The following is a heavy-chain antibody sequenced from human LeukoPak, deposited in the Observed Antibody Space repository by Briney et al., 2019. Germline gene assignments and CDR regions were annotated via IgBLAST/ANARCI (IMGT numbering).Heavy chain of an antibody. CDR1: GGSITGHY. Sequence: PSETLSLTSTVSGGSITGHYWNWIRQSPGKGLEWIGYIYYSGTIKYNPSLESRVTISVDTSKNQFSLILSSVTAADTAMYYCARGEDYKSSRFDPWGQGTLVTVSS. D-gene: IGHD4-11*01. V-gene: IGHV4-59*11. J-gene: IGHJ5*02. CDR2: IYYSGTI. CDR3: ARGEDYKSSRFDP.